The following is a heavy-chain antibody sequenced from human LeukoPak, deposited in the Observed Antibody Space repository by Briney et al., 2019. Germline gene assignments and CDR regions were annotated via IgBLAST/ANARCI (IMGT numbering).Heavy chain of an antibody. CDR1: GSSISGYY. Sequence: SETLSLTCTVSGSSISGYYWSWIRQAPGKGLEWIGYVHYNGSPNYNASLKSRVTISVDASKNQFSLKVSFVSAADTAVYYCARTTFWSGRSPDYHHCYMDVWGKGTTVTVSS. CDR3: ARTTFWSGRSPDYHHCYMDV. CDR2: VHYNGSP. D-gene: IGHD3-3*01. V-gene: IGHV4-59*01. J-gene: IGHJ6*03.